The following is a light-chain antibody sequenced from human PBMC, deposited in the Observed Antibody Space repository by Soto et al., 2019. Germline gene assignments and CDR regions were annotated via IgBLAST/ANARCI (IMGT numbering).Light chain of an antibody. CDR3: HQHNNWWT. CDR1: QSVSSN. J-gene: IGKJ1*01. CDR2: GAS. Sequence: GIDQSPATLSVSPGERATLSCRASQSVSSNLAWYQQKPGQAPRLLIYGASTRAAGIPARFSVSGSGTDCTLTITSLQSEDFGVYYCHQHNNWWTFGQGTKVDIK. V-gene: IGKV3-15*01.